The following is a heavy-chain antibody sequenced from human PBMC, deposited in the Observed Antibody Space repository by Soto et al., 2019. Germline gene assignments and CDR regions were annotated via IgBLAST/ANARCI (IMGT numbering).Heavy chain of an antibody. J-gene: IGHJ4*02. D-gene: IGHD4-17*01. CDR2: IYAGGST. V-gene: IGHV3-66*01. CDR3: ASSPLGYGDYHY. Sequence: EVQLVESGGGLVQPGGSLRLYCAASGFTVSSNYMSWVRQAPGRGLEWVSVIYAGGSTYYADSVKDRFTISRDNSKDTLYLQMNSLRAEDTAVYYCASSPLGYGDYHYWGQGTLVTVSS. CDR1: GFTVSSNY.